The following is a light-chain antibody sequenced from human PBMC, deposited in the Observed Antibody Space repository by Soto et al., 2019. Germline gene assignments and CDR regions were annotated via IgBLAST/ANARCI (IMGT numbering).Light chain of an antibody. J-gene: IGKJ5*01. Sequence: IQLTQSPSSLSASVGDRVTITCRASQDIAIYLAWYQQTLGEAPKLLIYAASRLQIGVPSRFSGSGSGTDFTLTISRLEPEDFAVYYCQQYGSSPITFGQGTRLEIK. CDR2: AAS. V-gene: IGKV1-9*01. CDR3: QQYGSSPIT. CDR1: QDIAIY.